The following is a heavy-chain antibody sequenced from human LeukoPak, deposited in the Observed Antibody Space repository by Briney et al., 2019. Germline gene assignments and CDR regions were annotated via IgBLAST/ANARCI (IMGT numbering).Heavy chain of an antibody. Sequence: VASVKVSCKASGGTFSSYTISWVRQAPGQGLEWMGGITPIFGIANYAQKFQGRVTITADESTSTAYMELSSLTSEDTAVYYCARESAGPDMGKALDIWGQGTMVTVSS. V-gene: IGHV1-69*13. CDR2: ITPIFGIA. CDR3: ARESAGPDMGKALDI. CDR1: GGTFSSYT. J-gene: IGHJ3*02. D-gene: IGHD2-15*01.